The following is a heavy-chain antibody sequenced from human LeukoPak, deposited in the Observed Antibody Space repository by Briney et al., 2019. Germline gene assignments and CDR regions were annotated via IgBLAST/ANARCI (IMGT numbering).Heavy chain of an antibody. CDR1: GGTFSSYA. Sequence: SVKVSCKASGGTFSSYAISWVRQAPGQGLEWMGGIIPIFGTANYAQKFQGRVTITADKSTSAAYMELSSLRSEDTAVYYCARDRAPMVRGVIINLFYWGQGTLVTVSS. CDR3: ARDRAPMVRGVIINLFY. D-gene: IGHD3-10*01. J-gene: IGHJ4*02. V-gene: IGHV1-69*06. CDR2: IIPIFGTA.